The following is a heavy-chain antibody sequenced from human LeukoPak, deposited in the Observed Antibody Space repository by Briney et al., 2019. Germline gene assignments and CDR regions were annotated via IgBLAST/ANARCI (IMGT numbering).Heavy chain of an antibody. Sequence: SETLSLTCTVSGGSISSSSYYWGWIRQPPGKGLEWIGSIYYSGSTYYNPSLKSRVTISVDTSKNQFSLKLSSVTAADTAVYYCARTYYGDPDYWGQGTLVTVSS. CDR1: GGSISSSSYY. V-gene: IGHV4-39*01. J-gene: IGHJ4*02. D-gene: IGHD4-17*01. CDR2: IYYSGST. CDR3: ARTYYGDPDY.